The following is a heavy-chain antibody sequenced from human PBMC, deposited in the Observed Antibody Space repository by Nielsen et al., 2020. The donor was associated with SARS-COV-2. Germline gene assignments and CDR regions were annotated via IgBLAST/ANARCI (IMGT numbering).Heavy chain of an antibody. CDR1: GGSISSTDHY. D-gene: IGHD7-27*01. CDR2: IYYSGST. V-gene: IGHV4-39*01. Sequence: SETLSLTCTVSGGSISSTDHYWGWIRQPPGKGLEWIGSIYYSGSTCYSPSFKSRVTISADTSKNQFSLNLSSVTAADTAVYYCARRGDPGDFDYWGQGTLVTVSS. CDR3: ARRGDPGDFDY. J-gene: IGHJ4*02.